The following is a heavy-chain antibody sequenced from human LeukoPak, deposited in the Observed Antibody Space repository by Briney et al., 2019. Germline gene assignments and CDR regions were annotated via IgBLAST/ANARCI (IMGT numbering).Heavy chain of an antibody. J-gene: IGHJ3*02. Sequence: SETLSLTCTVSGGSISSYYWSWIRQPAGKGLEWIGYIYYSGSTNYNPSLKSRVTISVDTSKNQFSLKLSSVTAADTAVYYCARSLYYYGSDSFDIWGQGTMVTVSS. D-gene: IGHD3-10*01. CDR1: GGSISSYY. V-gene: IGHV4-59*01. CDR3: ARSLYYYGSDSFDI. CDR2: IYYSGST.